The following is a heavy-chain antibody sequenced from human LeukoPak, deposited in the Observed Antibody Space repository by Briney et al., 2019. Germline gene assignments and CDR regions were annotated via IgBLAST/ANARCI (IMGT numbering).Heavy chain of an antibody. V-gene: IGHV3-7*03. D-gene: IGHD2-15*01. CDR3: ARVGSLYSEYFQH. CDR2: LKEDGSEK. Sequence: AGGSLRLSCAAPGFTFSYYWMNWVRQAPGKGLEWVANLKEDGSEKYYVDSVKGRFTISRDNAKNSLYLQMSSLRPEDTAVYYCARVGSLYSEYFQHWGQGTLVTVSS. J-gene: IGHJ1*01. CDR1: GFTFSYYW.